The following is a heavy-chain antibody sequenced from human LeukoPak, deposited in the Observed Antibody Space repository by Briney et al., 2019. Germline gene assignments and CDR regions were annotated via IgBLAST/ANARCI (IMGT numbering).Heavy chain of an antibody. V-gene: IGHV4-59*08. CDR3: ARHWSYYGFDY. D-gene: IGHD1-26*01. Sequence: SSETLSLTCTVSGGSISSYYWSWIRQPPGKGLEWIGYIYYSGSTNYNPSLKSRVTISVDTSKNQFSLKLSSVTAVDTAVYYCARHWSYYGFDYWGQGTLVTVSS. CDR2: IYYSGST. J-gene: IGHJ4*02. CDR1: GGSISSYY.